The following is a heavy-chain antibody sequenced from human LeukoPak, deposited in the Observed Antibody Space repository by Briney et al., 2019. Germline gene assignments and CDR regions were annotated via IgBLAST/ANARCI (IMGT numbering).Heavy chain of an antibody. Sequence: KPSETLSLTCTVSGGSIRSYWSWIRQPAGKGLEWIGRIYGSGSTDYNPSLKSRVTMSIDTSKNQFSLNLISVTAADTAVYYCAREGPMFDSGSYSKSLGYWGQGFLVTVSS. CDR1: GGSIRSY. V-gene: IGHV4-4*07. CDR3: AREGPMFDSGSYSKSLGY. D-gene: IGHD3-10*01. J-gene: IGHJ4*02. CDR2: IYGSGST.